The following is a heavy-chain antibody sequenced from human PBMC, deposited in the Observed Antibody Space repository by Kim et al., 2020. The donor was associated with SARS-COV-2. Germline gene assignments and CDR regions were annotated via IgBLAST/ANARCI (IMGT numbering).Heavy chain of an antibody. CDR1: GFTFSSYG. Sequence: GGSLRLSCAASGFTFSSYGMHWVRQAPGKGLEWVAVIWYDGSNKYYADSVKGRFTISRDNSKNTLYLQMNSLRAEDTAVYYCAGGVVVAATADWYFDLWGRGTLVTVSS. J-gene: IGHJ2*01. D-gene: IGHD2-15*01. V-gene: IGHV3-33*08. CDR3: AGGVVVAATADWYFDL. CDR2: IWYDGSNK.